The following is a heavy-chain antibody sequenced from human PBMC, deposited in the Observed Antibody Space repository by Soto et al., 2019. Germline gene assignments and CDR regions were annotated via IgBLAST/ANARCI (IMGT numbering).Heavy chain of an antibody. CDR1: GFTFSSYD. CDR3: GKGRSYYYYYGVDV. Sequence: GGSLRLSCAASGFTFSSYDMSWVRQAPGKGLEWVSAISGSGGSTYYADAVKGRFTISRDNSKSTLYLQMNSLRAEDTAVYYCGKGRSYYYYYGVDVWGQGTTVTVSS. D-gene: IGHD1-26*01. J-gene: IGHJ6*02. V-gene: IGHV3-23*01. CDR2: ISGSGGST.